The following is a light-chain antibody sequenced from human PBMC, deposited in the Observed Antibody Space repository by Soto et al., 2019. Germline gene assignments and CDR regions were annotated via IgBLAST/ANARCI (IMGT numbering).Light chain of an antibody. CDR1: QSVSSDY. CDR2: GAS. Sequence: SMLIQSAGTRSLSKGERATLSCRASQSVSSDYLAWYQQKPGQAPRVLIYGASSRATGIPDRFSGSGSGTDFTLTIRRLEPEDFAVYYCQQSDNWPPTFGQGTKVDIK. J-gene: IGKJ1*01. CDR3: QQSDNWPPT. V-gene: IGKV3-20*01.